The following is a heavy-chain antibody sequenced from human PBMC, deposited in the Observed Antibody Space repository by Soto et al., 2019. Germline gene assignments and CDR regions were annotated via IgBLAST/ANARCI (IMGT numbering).Heavy chain of an antibody. CDR1: GYTFTSYG. CDR2: ISAYNGNT. D-gene: IGHD6-13*01. Sequence: GASVKVSCKASGYTFTSYGISWVRQAPGQGLEWMGWISAYNGNTNYAQKLQGRVTMTTDTSTSTAYMEPRSLRSDDTAVYYCARDRFLAAAGSYYGMDVWGQGTTVTVSS. V-gene: IGHV1-18*01. CDR3: ARDRFLAAAGSYYGMDV. J-gene: IGHJ6*02.